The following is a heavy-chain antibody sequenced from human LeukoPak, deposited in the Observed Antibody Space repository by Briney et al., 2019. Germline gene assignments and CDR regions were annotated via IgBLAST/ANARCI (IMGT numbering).Heavy chain of an antibody. D-gene: IGHD6-6*01. J-gene: IGHJ4*02. CDR1: GYTFTSYG. Sequence: EASVKVSCKASGYTFTSYGISWVRQAPVQGLEWMGWISAYNGNTNYAQKLQGRVTMTTDTSTSTAYMELRSLRSDDTAVYYCLVSSSSGPFWGQGTLVTVSS. CDR2: ISAYNGNT. V-gene: IGHV1-18*01. CDR3: LVSSSSGPF.